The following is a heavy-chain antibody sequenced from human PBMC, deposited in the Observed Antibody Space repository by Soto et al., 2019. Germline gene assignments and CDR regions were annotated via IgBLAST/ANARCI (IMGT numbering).Heavy chain of an antibody. CDR2: IYYSGST. J-gene: IGHJ4*02. V-gene: IGHV4-59*01. Sequence: QVQLQESGPGLVKPSETLSLTCTVSGGSISSYYWIWIRQPPGKGLEWIGYIYYSGSTNYNPSLKSRVTISVDTSKNRFSLELSSVTAADTAVYYCARDREVGCSGGSCYSRWGQGTLVTVSS. CDR1: GGSISSYY. CDR3: ARDREVGCSGGSCYSR. D-gene: IGHD2-15*01.